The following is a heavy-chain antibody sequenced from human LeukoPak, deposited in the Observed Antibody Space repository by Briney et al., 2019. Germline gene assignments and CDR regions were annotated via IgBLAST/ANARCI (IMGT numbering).Heavy chain of an antibody. D-gene: IGHD1-26*01. Sequence: PGGSLRLSCAATGFTFSSYWMTWVRPAPGRGLEWVAYIKHDGSEKYYVDSVKGRITISRDNAKNSLFLEMNSLRAEDTAVYYCAREGSSDAFDIWGQGTMVTVSS. CDR3: AREGSSDAFDI. J-gene: IGHJ3*02. V-gene: IGHV3-7*01. CDR1: GFTFSSYW. CDR2: IKHDGSEK.